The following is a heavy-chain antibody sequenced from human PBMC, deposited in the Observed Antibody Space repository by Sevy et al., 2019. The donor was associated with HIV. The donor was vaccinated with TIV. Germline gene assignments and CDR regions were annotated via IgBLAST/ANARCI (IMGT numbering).Heavy chain of an antibody. J-gene: IGHJ3*02. V-gene: IGHV3-23*01. CDR3: AKDRAAMVGDAFDI. Sequence: RGSLRLSCAASGFPFSSYAMSWVRQAPGKGLEWVSAIGGSGVSTYYADSVKGRFTISRDNSKNTLYLQMNSLRAEDTAVYYCAKDRAAMVGDAFDIWGQGTMVTVSS. CDR2: IGGSGVST. CDR1: GFPFSSYA. D-gene: IGHD5-18*01.